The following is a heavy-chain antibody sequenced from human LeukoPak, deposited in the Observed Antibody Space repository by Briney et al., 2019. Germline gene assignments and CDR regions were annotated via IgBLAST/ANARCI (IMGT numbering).Heavy chain of an antibody. D-gene: IGHD3-10*01. CDR2: INHSGST. V-gene: IGHV4-34*01. Sequence: SETLSLTCAVYGGSFSGYYWSWIRQPPGKGLEWIGEINHSGSTNYNPSLKSRVTISVDTSKNQFSLKLSSVTAADTAVYYCARGTYYYGSGSYQTSEYYYYYYYMDVWGKGTTVTISS. CDR1: GGSFSGYY. J-gene: IGHJ6*03. CDR3: ARGTYYYGSGSYQTSEYYYYYYYMDV.